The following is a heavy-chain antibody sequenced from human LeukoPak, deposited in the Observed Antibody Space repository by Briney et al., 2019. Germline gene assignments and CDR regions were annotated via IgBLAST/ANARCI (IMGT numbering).Heavy chain of an antibody. Sequence: SQTLSLTCTVSGGSISSGSYYWSWIRQPAGKGLEWIGRIYTSGSTNYNPSLKSRVTISLDTPKNQFSLRLSSVTAADTAVYYCARGPLNGIAEYFQHWGQGTLVTVSS. CDR3: ARGPLNGIAEYFQH. J-gene: IGHJ1*01. D-gene: IGHD3-9*01. V-gene: IGHV4-61*02. CDR1: GGSISSGSYY. CDR2: IYTSGST.